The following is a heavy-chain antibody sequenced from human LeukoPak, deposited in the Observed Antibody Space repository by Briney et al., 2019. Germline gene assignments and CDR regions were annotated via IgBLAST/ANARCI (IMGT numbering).Heavy chain of an antibody. D-gene: IGHD5-18*01. J-gene: IGHJ6*02. CDR1: GYTFTSTE. CDR3: ARAPRQLSYYYGVDV. Sequence: ASVKVSCKASGYTFTSTEIMWVRQATGQGREWMGWMDPNSGDTGYAQKFQGRVTMTRDTSTSTAYMELSRLRFEDTAVYYCARAPRQLSYYYGVDVWGQGTTVTVSS. CDR2: MDPNSGDT. V-gene: IGHV1-8*01.